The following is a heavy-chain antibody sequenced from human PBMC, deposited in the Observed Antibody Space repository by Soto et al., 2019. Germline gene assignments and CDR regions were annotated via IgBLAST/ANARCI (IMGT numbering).Heavy chain of an antibody. Sequence: EVQLVESGGGLVQPGGSLRLSCAASGFTFSSYWMSWVRQAPGKGLEWVANIKQDGSEKYYVDSVKGRFTISRDNAKNSLYLQMNSLGAEDTAGYYRARDLYEFDYRGQGTLVTVSS. CDR1: GFTFSSYW. CDR2: IKQDGSEK. J-gene: IGHJ4*02. V-gene: IGHV3-7*01. CDR3: ARDLYEFDY. D-gene: IGHD2-8*01.